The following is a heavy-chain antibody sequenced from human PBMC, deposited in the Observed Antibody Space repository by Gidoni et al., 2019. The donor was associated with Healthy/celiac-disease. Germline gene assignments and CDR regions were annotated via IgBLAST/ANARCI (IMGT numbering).Heavy chain of an antibody. CDR1: GYTFTSYE. J-gene: IGHJ4*02. CDR2: MNPNSGNT. Sequence: QVQLVQSGAEVKQPGASVKVSCKASGYTFTSYEINWVRQATGQGLEWMGWMNPNSGNTGYAQKFQGRVTMTRNTSISTAYMELSSLRSEDTAVYYCARGWYCSGGSCYSLGYWGQGTLVTVSS. CDR3: ARGWYCSGGSCYSLGY. V-gene: IGHV1-8*01. D-gene: IGHD2-15*01.